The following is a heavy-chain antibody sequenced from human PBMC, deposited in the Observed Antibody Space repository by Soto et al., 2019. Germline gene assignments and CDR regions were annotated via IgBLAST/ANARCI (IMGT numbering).Heavy chain of an antibody. CDR3: ASEMSGYCSSTSCYPAHYYYYGMDV. CDR2: IIPIFGTA. V-gene: IGHV1-69*06. D-gene: IGHD2-2*01. Sequence: QVQLAQSGAEVKKPGSSVKVSCKASGGTFSSYAISWVRQAPGQGLEWMGGIIPIFGTANYAQKFQGRVTITADKSTSTAYMELSSLRSEDTAVYYCASEMSGYCSSTSCYPAHYYYYGMDVWGQGTTVTVSS. CDR1: GGTFSSYA. J-gene: IGHJ6*02.